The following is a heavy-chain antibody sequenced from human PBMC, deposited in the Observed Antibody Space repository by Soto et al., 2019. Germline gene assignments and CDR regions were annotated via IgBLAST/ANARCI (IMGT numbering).Heavy chain of an antibody. CDR1: GGTFSSYA. CDR2: IIPIFGTA. CDR3: ARVVAGYSSGWYGGWFDP. J-gene: IGHJ5*02. Sequence: QVQLVQSGAEVKKPGSSVKVSCKASGGTFSSYAISWVRQAPGQGLEWMGGIIPIFGTANYAQKFQGRVTITADESTSTAYMELSSLRSEDTAVYYCARVVAGYSSGWYGGWFDPWGQGTLVTVSS. V-gene: IGHV1-69*01. D-gene: IGHD6-19*01.